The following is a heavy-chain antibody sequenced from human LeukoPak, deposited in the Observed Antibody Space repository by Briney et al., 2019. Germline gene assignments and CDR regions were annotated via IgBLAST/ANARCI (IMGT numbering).Heavy chain of an antibody. J-gene: IGHJ4*02. V-gene: IGHV3-23*01. CDR2: ISGSGGST. CDR1: GFTFSSYA. D-gene: IGHD2-2*01. CDR3: AKETAPDIVVVPAASDH. Sequence: GGSLRLSCAASGFTFSSYAMSWVRQAPGKGLEWVSAISGSGGSTYYADSVKGRFTISRDNSKNTLYLQMNSLRAEDTAVYYCAKETAPDIVVVPAASDHWGQGTLVTVSS.